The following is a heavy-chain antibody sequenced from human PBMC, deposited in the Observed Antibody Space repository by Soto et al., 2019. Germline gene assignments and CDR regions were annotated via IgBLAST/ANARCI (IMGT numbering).Heavy chain of an antibody. J-gene: IGHJ4*02. CDR3: ARGSINVGAQVNDC. CDR2: VSNGGGT. Sequence: PSETLSLTCTVSGDSISSYYWSWFRQPPGKGLQWIGYVSNGGGTNYNPSLWSRVTISLDTSKNQFSLRLSSVTAGDTAVYFCARGSINVGAQVNDCWGQGTLVTVSS. V-gene: IGHV4-59*01. CDR1: GDSISSYY. D-gene: IGHD1-26*01.